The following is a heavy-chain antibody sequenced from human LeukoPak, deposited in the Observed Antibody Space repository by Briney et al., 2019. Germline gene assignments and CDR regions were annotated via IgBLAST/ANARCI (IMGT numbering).Heavy chain of an antibody. V-gene: IGHV3-30-3*01. D-gene: IGHD1-26*01. Sequence: PGGSLRLSCAASGFTFSSYAMHWVRQAPGKGLEWVAVISYDGSNKYYADSVKGRFTISRDNSKNTLYPQMNSLRAEDTAVYYCARDYGGWELRFDYWGQGTLVTVSS. CDR1: GFTFSSYA. J-gene: IGHJ4*02. CDR3: ARDYGGWELRFDY. CDR2: ISYDGSNK.